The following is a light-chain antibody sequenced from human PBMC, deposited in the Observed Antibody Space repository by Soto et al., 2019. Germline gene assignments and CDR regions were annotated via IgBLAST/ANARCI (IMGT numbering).Light chain of an antibody. V-gene: IGKV3-15*01. Sequence: EVVMTQSPATLSASPGERVVLSCRASQNVNRNLAWYQQRPGQAPRLLIYGASTRATGIPARFSGSGSGAELTLTISSLQSEDLAVYYCQQYDDWPPWTFGQGTKVEIK. CDR1: QNVNRN. CDR2: GAS. J-gene: IGKJ1*01. CDR3: QQYDDWPPWT.